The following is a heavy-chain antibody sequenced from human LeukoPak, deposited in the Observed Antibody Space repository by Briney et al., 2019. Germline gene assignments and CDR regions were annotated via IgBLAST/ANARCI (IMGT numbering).Heavy chain of an antibody. CDR2: IYYSGST. V-gene: IGHV4-59*01. J-gene: IGHJ4*02. CDR3: ARVSDGDYPDY. CDR1: GGSISSYY. Sequence: SETLSLTCTVSGGSISSYYWSWIRQPPGKGLEWIGYIYYSGSTNYNPSLKSRVTISVDTSKSQFSLKLSSVTAADTAVYYCARVSDGDYPDYWGQGTLVTVSS. D-gene: IGHD4-17*01.